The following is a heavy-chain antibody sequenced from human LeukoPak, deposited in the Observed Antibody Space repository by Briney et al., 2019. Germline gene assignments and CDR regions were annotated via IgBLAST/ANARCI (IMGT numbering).Heavy chain of an antibody. V-gene: IGHV1-46*01. D-gene: IGHD5-18*01. J-gene: IGHJ4*02. CDR2: INPSGGST. CDR1: GYTFSSYY. Sequence: ASVKVSCKASGYTFSSYYIHWVRQAPGQGLEWMGVINPSGGSTSYAQKFQGRLTMTRDTSTSTVYMELSSLRSEDTAIYYCARIGSGYPFDYWGQGTLVTVSS. CDR3: ARIGSGYPFDY.